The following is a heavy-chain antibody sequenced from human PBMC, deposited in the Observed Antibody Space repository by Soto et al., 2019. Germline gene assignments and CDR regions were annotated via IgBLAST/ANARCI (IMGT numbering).Heavy chain of an antibody. Sequence: QVQLVQSGAEVKKPGASVKVSCKASGYTFTSYAMHWVRQAPGQRLEWMGWINAGNGNTKYSQKFQGRVTITRDTSASTAYMALSSLRSGDTAVYCCARGGSLYWYFDLWGRGTLVTVSS. CDR3: ARGGSLYWYFDL. D-gene: IGHD1-26*01. CDR2: INAGNGNT. V-gene: IGHV1-3*01. J-gene: IGHJ2*01. CDR1: GYTFTSYA.